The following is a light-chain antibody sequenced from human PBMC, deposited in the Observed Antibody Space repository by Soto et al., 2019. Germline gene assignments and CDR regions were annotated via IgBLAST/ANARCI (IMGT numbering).Light chain of an antibody. CDR1: SSDLGSYNL. J-gene: IGLJ1*01. V-gene: IGLV2-23*01. Sequence: QSALTQPASVSGSPGQSITVSCTGTSSDLGSYNLVSWYQQHPGKAPKVMIYEATKRPSGVSHRFSGSKSGNTASLTISGLQAEDEGDYFCCSYAVNCTYVFGTGTKLTVL. CDR2: EAT. CDR3: CSYAVNCTYV.